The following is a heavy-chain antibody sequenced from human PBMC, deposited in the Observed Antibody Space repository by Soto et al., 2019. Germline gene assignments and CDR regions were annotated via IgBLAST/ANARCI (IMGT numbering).Heavy chain of an antibody. J-gene: IGHJ6*03. CDR1: GYTLTELS. CDR2: FDPEDGET. Sequence: ASVKVSCKVSGYTLTELSMHCVRQAPGKGLEWMGGFDPEDGETIYAQKFQGRVTMTEDTSTDTAYMELSSLRSEDTAVYYCATGSIAAAGTTHYYYYYYTDVWGKGTTVTVSS. CDR3: ATGSIAAAGTTHYYYYYYTDV. D-gene: IGHD6-13*01. V-gene: IGHV1-24*01.